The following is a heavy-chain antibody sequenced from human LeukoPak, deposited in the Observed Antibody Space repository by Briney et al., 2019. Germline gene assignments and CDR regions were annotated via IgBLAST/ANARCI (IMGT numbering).Heavy chain of an antibody. V-gene: IGHV3-21*01. J-gene: IGHJ4*02. D-gene: IGHD3-3*01. CDR2: ISSSSSYI. CDR3: ASRDYDFWSGYYNMDGY. CDR1: GFTFSSYS. Sequence: GGSLRLSCAASGFTFSSYSMNWVRQAPGKGLEWVSSISSSSSYIYYADSVKGRFTISRDNAKNSLYLQMNSLRAEDTAVYYCASRDYDFWSGYYNMDGYRGQGTLVTVSS.